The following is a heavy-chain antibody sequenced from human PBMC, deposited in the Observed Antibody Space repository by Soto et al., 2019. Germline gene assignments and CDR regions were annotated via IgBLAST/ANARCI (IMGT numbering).Heavy chain of an antibody. CDR2: INPNSGGT. D-gene: IGHD6-13*01. Sequence: EASVKVSCKASGYTFTGYYMHWVRQAPGQGLEWMGWINPNSGGTNYAQKFQGWVTMTRDTSISTAYMELSRLRSDDTAVYYCARGTSPTAAGEHIDYWGQGTLVTVS. CDR3: ARGTSPTAAGEHIDY. CDR1: GYTFTGYY. V-gene: IGHV1-2*04. J-gene: IGHJ4*02.